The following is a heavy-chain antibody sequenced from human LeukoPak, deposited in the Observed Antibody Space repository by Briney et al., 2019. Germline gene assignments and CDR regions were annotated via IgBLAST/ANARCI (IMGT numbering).Heavy chain of an antibody. CDR2: INPNSGGT. CDR3: ARDKVAAAGLQADDYYYYYMDV. Sequence: ASVNVSCKASGYTFTGYYMHWVRQAPGQGLEWMGWINPNSGGTNYALKLQGRVTMTRDTSIRTAYMELSRLRSDDTAVYYCARDKVAAAGLQADDYYYYYMDVWGKGTTVTVSS. D-gene: IGHD6-13*01. V-gene: IGHV1-2*02. J-gene: IGHJ6*03. CDR1: GYTFTGYY.